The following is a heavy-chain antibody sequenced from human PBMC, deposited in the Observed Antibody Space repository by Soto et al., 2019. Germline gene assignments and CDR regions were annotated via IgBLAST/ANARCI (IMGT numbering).Heavy chain of an antibody. CDR1: GGSISSSSYY. CDR3: ARQRFATIFGVTKNWFDP. J-gene: IGHJ5*02. Sequence: SETLSLTCTVSGGSISSSSYYWGWIRQPPGKGLEWIGSIYYSGSTYYNPSLKSRVTISVDTSKNQFSLKLSSVTAADTAVYCCARQRFATIFGVTKNWFDPWGQGTLVTVSS. V-gene: IGHV4-39*01. CDR2: IYYSGST. D-gene: IGHD3-3*01.